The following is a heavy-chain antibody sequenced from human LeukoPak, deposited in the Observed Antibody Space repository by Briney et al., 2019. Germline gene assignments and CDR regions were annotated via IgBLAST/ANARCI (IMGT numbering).Heavy chain of an antibody. D-gene: IGHD5-24*01. CDR3: ARDQDYGDGYNPPTSFDY. V-gene: IGHV1-46*01. CDR1: GYTFTSYY. J-gene: IGHJ4*02. CDR2: INPSGGST. Sequence: ASVKVSCKASGYTFTSYYMHWVRQAPGQGLEWMGIINPSGGSTSYAQKFQGRVTMTRDTSTSTVYMELSSLRSEDTAVYYCARDQDYGDGYNPPTSFDYWGQGTLVTVSS.